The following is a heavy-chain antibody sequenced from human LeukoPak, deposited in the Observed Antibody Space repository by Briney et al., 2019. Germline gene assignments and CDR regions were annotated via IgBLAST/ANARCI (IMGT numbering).Heavy chain of an antibody. CDR3: ARESGYYGANGWFDP. CDR1: GGTFSSYA. Sequence: ASVKVSCKASGGTFSSYAISWVRQAPGQGLEWMGGIIPIFGTANYAQKFQGRVTITTDESTSTAYMELSSLRSDDTAVYYCARESGYYGANGWFDPWGQGTLVTVSS. D-gene: IGHD4-17*01. CDR2: IIPIFGTA. V-gene: IGHV1-69*05. J-gene: IGHJ5*02.